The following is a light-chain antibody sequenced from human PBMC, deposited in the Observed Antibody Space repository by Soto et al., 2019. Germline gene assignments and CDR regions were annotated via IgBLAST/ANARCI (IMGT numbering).Light chain of an antibody. Sequence: EIVMTQSPATLSVSPGERATLSCRASQSVSANLAWYQQKPGQAPRLLIYGASTRATGIPARFSGSGSGTEFTLTISSLQSGDFAVYYCQQYNLWPRTFGQGTK. J-gene: IGKJ1*01. CDR3: QQYNLWPRT. CDR2: GAS. CDR1: QSVSAN. V-gene: IGKV3-15*01.